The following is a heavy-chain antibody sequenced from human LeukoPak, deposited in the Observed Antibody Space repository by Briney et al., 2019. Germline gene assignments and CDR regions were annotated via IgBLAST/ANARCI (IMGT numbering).Heavy chain of an antibody. J-gene: IGHJ4*02. CDR1: GFTFSSNA. CDR2: IRGSGAST. Sequence: GGSLRLSCAASGFTFSSNARSWVRQAPGKGREGFSRIRGSGASTYYADSVKGRFTISRDNSTTTLYLKMNSLRAEDTAIYYCAKGSAAAGGFDYWGQGSLVTVSS. CDR3: AKGSAAAGGFDY. V-gene: IGHV3-23*01. D-gene: IGHD6-13*01.